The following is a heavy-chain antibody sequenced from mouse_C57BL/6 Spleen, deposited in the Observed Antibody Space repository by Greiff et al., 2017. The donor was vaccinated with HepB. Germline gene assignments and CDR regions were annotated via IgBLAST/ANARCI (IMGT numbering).Heavy chain of an antibody. CDR2: ISDGGSYT. V-gene: IGHV5-4*03. J-gene: IGHJ4*01. CDR3: ARVGRRDAMDY. CDR1: GFTFSSYA. Sequence: DVMLVESGGGLVKPGGSLKLSCAASGFTFSSYAMSWVRQTPEKRLEWVATISDGGSYTYYPDNVKGRITISRDNAKNNLYLQMSHLKSEDTAMYYCARVGRRDAMDYWGQGTSVTVSS. D-gene: IGHD4-1*01.